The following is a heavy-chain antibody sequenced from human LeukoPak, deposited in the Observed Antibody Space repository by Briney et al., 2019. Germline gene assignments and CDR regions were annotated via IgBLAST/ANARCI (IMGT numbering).Heavy chain of an antibody. Sequence: PGGSLRLSCAASGFTFDDYTMHWVRQAPGKGLEWVSLISWDGGSTYYAGSVKGRFTISRDNSKNSLYLQMNSLRAEDTAVYYCAKKLSRWFGFDAFDIWGQGTMVTVSS. J-gene: IGHJ3*02. D-gene: IGHD3-10*01. CDR2: ISWDGGST. CDR3: AKKLSRWFGFDAFDI. V-gene: IGHV3-43*01. CDR1: GFTFDDYT.